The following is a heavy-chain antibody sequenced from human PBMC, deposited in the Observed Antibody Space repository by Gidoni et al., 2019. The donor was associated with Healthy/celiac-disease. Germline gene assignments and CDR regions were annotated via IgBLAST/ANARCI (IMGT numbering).Heavy chain of an antibody. CDR3: ASGSSSSWSAHFDY. V-gene: IGHV1-69*02. CDR1: GGTFSSYT. CDR2: IIPILGIA. J-gene: IGHJ4*02. D-gene: IGHD6-13*01. Sequence: QVQLVQSGAEVKKPGSSVKVSCKASGGTFSSYTISWVRQAPGQGLEWMGRIIPILGIANYAQKFQGRVTITADKSTSTAYMELSSLRSEDTAVYYCASGSSSSWSAHFDYWGQGTLVTVSS.